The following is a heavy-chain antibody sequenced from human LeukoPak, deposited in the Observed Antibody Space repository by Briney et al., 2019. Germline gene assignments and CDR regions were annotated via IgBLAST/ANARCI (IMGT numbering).Heavy chain of an antibody. J-gene: IGHJ4*02. D-gene: IGHD2/OR15-2a*01. CDR1: GFTFSNYA. CDR3: ARNEYETLDY. CDR2: TVGNGGST. Sequence: SGGSLRLSCAASGFTFSNYAMSWVRQAPGKGLEWVSATVGNGGSTYYADSVKGRFTISRDNSKNTLYLQMNSLRAEDTALYYCARNEYETLDYWGPGTLVTVSS. V-gene: IGHV3-23*01.